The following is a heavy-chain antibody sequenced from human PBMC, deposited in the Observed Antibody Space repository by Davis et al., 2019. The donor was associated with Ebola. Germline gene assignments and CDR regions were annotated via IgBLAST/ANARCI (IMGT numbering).Heavy chain of an antibody. Sequence: PGGSLRLSCAASGFTFSSYVMNWVRQAPGKGLEWVSYIRSSGSTIYHADSVKGRFTISRDNAKNSLYLQMNSLRAEDTAVYYCARDRAYYYDSSGFGYYYGMDVWGQGTTVTVSS. J-gene: IGHJ6*02. CDR3: ARDRAYYYDSSGFGYYYGMDV. V-gene: IGHV3-48*03. CDR2: IRSSGSTI. CDR1: GFTFSSYV. D-gene: IGHD3-22*01.